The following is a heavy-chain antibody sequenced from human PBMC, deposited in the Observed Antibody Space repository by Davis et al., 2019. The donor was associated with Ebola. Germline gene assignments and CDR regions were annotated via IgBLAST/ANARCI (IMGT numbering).Heavy chain of an antibody. CDR3: ARHWMVRGVMQWWFDP. CDR1: GGSISSYY. J-gene: IGHJ5*02. Sequence: PSETLSLTCTVSGGSISSYYWSWIRQPPGKGLEWIGYIYYSGSTNYNPSLKSRVTISVDTSKNQFSLKLSSVTAADTAVYYCARHWMVRGVMQWWFDPWGQGTLVTVSS. CDR2: IYYSGST. D-gene: IGHD3-10*01. V-gene: IGHV4-59*08.